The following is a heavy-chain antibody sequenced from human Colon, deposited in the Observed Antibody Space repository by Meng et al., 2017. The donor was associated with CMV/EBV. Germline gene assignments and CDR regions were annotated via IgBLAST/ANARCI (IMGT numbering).Heavy chain of an antibody. V-gene: IGHV4-61*01. Sequence: TVCGGPVNTGSSYWSWIRQSPGKGLEWIGHVFYIGKTNYNPSLKSRVSMSIDPSKNQFSLRLTSVTPADTALYYCARDVVYPYYFDSWGQGILVTVSS. D-gene: IGHD1-14*01. CDR1: GGPVNTGSSY. CDR3: ARDVVYPYYFDS. J-gene: IGHJ4*02. CDR2: VFYIGKT.